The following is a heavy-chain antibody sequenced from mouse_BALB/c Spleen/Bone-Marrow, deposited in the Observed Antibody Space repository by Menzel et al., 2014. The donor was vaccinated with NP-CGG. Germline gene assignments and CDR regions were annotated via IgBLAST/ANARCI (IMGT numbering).Heavy chain of an antibody. J-gene: IGHJ2*01. D-gene: IGHD2-3*01. V-gene: IGHV5-6*01. CDR2: ISSGGSYT. CDR3: ARLPYDSPDY. CDR1: GFTFSSYG. Sequence: EVHLVESGGDLVKPGGSLKLSCAASGFTFSSYGMSWVRQTPDKRLEWVATISSGGSYTYYPDSVKGRFTISRDNAINTLYLQMSSLKSEDTAMYYCARLPYDSPDYWGQGTTLTVSS.